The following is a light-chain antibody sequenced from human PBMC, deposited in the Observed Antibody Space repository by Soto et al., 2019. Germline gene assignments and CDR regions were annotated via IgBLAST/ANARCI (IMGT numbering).Light chain of an antibody. V-gene: IGLV2-23*01. CDR2: AGS. CDR3: CSYAGSSTYV. Sequence: QSVLTKPASVSGSPGQSITISCTGTSSDVGSYNLVSWYQQHPGKAPNLMIYAGSKRPSEVSNRFSGSKSGNTASLTISGLQAEDEADYYCCSYAGSSTYVFGTGTKVTVL. CDR1: SSDVGSYNL. J-gene: IGLJ1*01.